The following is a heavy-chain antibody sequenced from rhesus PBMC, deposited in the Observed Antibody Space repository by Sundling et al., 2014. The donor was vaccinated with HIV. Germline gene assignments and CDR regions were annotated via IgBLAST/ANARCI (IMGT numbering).Heavy chain of an antibody. J-gene: IGHJ4*01. V-gene: IGHV3-134*01. CDR1: GFTFDDYA. CDR3: ARDDSYGWSFDY. Sequence: EVQLVESGGGLVQPGGSLRLSCAASGFTFDDYAMSWVRQAPGKGLDWVSRISWNSVTIYYADSLKDRFTISRDNSKNMLYLQMNNLKLEDTAVYYCARDDSYGWSFDYWGQGVLVTVSS. CDR2: ISWNSVTI. D-gene: IGHD5-36*01.